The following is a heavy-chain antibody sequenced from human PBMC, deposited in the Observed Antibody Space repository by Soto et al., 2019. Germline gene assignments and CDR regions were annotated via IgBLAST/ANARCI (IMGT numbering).Heavy chain of an antibody. CDR2: SRKKANSYTT. J-gene: IGHJ4*02. V-gene: IGHV3-72*01. CDR3: ARVSTNYYFDY. D-gene: IGHD1-7*01. CDR1: GFTFSDHY. Sequence: EVQLVESGGGLVQPGGSLRLSCAASGFTFSDHYMDWVRQAPGKGLEWVGRSRKKANSYTTEYAASVKGRFTISRDDSRNSLYLQMNSLKTEDTAVYYCARVSTNYYFDYWGQGTLVTVSS.